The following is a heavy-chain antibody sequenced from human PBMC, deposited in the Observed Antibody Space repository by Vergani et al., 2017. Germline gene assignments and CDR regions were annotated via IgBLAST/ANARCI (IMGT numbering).Heavy chain of an antibody. CDR1: GGSISSYY. Sequence: QVQLQESGPGLVKPSETLSLTCTVSGGSISSYYWSWIRQPLGKGLEWIGYIYYSGSTNYNPSLKSRVTISVDTSKNQFSLKLSSVTAADTAVYYCAGGGGVGATLRYYFDYWGQGTLVTVSS. V-gene: IGHV4-59*01. CDR3: AGGGGVGATLRYYFDY. CDR2: IYYSGST. D-gene: IGHD1-26*01. J-gene: IGHJ4*02.